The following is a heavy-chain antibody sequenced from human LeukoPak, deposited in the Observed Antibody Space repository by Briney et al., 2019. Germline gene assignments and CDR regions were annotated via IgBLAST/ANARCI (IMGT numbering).Heavy chain of an antibody. CDR2: IRDSGSST. J-gene: IGHJ4*02. CDR1: GFTFSGYA. V-gene: IGHV3-23*01. D-gene: IGHD1-26*01. CDR3: AKYGPQDSGSSHFDY. Sequence: GGALRLSCAASGFTFSGYAMSWVRQAPGKGLEWVSAIRDSGSSTHYADSVKGRFTTSRDNSKNTLFLQMNSLRAEDTAIYYCAKYGPQDSGSSHFDYWGQGALVTVSS.